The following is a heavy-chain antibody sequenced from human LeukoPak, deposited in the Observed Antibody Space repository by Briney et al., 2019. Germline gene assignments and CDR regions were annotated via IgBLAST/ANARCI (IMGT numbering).Heavy chain of an antibody. CDR3: TRLSILHDAFDI. D-gene: IGHD2/OR15-2a*01. CDR2: IYPGDSST. Sequence: GESLKISCKGSAYSFTTYWIAWVRPMPGKGLEWMGMIYPGDSSTRYSPSFQGQVTISADKSISTAYLQWSSLKASDTAMYYCTRLSILHDAFDIWGQGTMVTVSS. V-gene: IGHV5-51*01. J-gene: IGHJ3*02. CDR1: AYSFTTYW.